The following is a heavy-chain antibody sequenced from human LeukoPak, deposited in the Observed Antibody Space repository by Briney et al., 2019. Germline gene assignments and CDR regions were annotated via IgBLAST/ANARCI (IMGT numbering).Heavy chain of an antibody. CDR2: INTNTGNP. V-gene: IGHV7-4-1*02. CDR1: GYTFTSYA. CDR3: ARAQRAMGDYYFDY. Sequence: GASVKVSCKASGYTFTSYAMNWARQAPGQGLEWMGWINTNTGNPTYAQGFTGRFVFSLDTSVSTAYLQISSLKAEDTAVYYCARAQRAMGDYYFDYWGQGTLVTVSS. D-gene: IGHD5-18*01. J-gene: IGHJ4*02.